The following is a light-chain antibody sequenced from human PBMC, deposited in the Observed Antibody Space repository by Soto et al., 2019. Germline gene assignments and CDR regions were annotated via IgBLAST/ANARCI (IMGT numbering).Light chain of an antibody. J-gene: IGLJ2*01. CDR3: SSYTSSSTPVV. CDR1: SSDVGGYNY. V-gene: IGLV2-14*03. CDR2: DVS. Sequence: QSVLTQPASVSGSPGQSITISCTGTSSDVGGYNYVSWYQHHPGKAPKLMISDVSNRPSGVSNRFSGSKSGNTASLTISGLQDEDEADYYCSSYTSSSTPVVFGGGTKVTVL.